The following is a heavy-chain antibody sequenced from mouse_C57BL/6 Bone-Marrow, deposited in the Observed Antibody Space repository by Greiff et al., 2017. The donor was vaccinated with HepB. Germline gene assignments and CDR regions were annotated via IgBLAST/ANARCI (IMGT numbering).Heavy chain of an antibody. V-gene: IGHV3-6*01. Sequence: EVQRVESGPGLVKPSQSLSLTCSVTGYSITSGYYWNWIRQFPGNKLEWMGYISYDGSNNYNPSLKNRIYITRDTSKNQFFLKLNSVTTEDTATYYCAREGSSFYYYAMDYWGQGTSVTVSS. D-gene: IGHD1-1*01. CDR1: GYSITSGYY. CDR3: AREGSSFYYYAMDY. J-gene: IGHJ4*01. CDR2: ISYDGSN.